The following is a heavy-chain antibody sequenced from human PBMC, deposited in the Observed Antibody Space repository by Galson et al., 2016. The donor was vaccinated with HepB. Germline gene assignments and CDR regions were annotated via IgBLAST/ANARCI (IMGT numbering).Heavy chain of an antibody. D-gene: IGHD3-22*01. CDR1: GDSVSSNSAA. CDR2: TYYRSKWYN. CDR3: ARDMPPYYYDSSGYLPFAFDI. V-gene: IGHV6-1*01. Sequence: CAISGDSVSSNSAAWNWIRQSPSRGLEWLGRTYYRSKWYNDYAVSVKSRITNNPDTSKNQFSLQLSSVTPEDTAVYYCARDMPPYYYDSSGYLPFAFDIWCQVTMVTVSS. J-gene: IGHJ3*02.